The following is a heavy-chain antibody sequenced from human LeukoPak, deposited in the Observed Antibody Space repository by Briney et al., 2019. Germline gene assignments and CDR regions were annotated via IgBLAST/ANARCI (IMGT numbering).Heavy chain of an antibody. J-gene: IGHJ6*03. V-gene: IGHV4-39*01. Sequence: SETLSLTCTVSGGSISSSSYYWGWIRQPPGKGLEWIGSIYYSGSTYYNPSLKSRVTISVDTSKNQFSLKLSPVTAADTAVYYCATLGRGIAARVDYYYMDVWGKGTTVTVSS. CDR3: ATLGRGIAARVDYYYMDV. CDR1: GGSISSSSYY. D-gene: IGHD6-6*01. CDR2: IYYSGST.